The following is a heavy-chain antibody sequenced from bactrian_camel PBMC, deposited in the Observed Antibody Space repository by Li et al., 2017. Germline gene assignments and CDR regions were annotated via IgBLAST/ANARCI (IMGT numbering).Heavy chain of an antibody. J-gene: IGHJ4*01. CDR3: AADSGRSPWLRPTDYEY. CDR1: GVTSDVSH. D-gene: IGHD1*01. Sequence: HVQLVESGGGSVQAGGSLTLSCTASGVTSDVSHLGWFRQAPGDECELVSTISDDGSEYYSESVKGRFTISKDNAKNTLYLQMNSLKPEDTAIYYCAADSGRSPWLRPTDYEYWGQGTQVTVS. V-gene: IGHV3S55*01. CDR2: ISDDGSE.